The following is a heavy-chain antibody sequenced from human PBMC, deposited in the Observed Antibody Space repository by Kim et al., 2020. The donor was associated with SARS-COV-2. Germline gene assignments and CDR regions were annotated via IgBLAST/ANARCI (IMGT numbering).Heavy chain of an antibody. CDR3: ARGRYSGFYGMDV. CDR2: ISSDGSNK. CDR1: GFNFSIYP. V-gene: IGHV3-30-3*01. D-gene: IGHD5-12*01. J-gene: IGHJ6*02. Sequence: GGSLRLSCAASGFNFSIYPIYWVRQAPGKGLEWVALISSDGSNKYCADSVKGRFTVSRDNSKNTVYLQMNSLRVEDTAVHYCARGRYSGFYGMDVWGQGTTVTVSS.